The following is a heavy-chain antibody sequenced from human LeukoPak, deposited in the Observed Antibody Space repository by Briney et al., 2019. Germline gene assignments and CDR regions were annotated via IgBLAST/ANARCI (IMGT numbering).Heavy chain of an antibody. CDR2: ISYDGSNK. Sequence: GRSLRLSCAASGFTFSSYAMHWVRQAPGKGLEWVAVISYDGSNKYYADSVKGRFTISGDNSKNTLYLQMNSLRAEDTAVYYCARDSPHSGSYPDYWGQGTLVTVSS. D-gene: IGHD1-26*01. V-gene: IGHV3-30-3*01. J-gene: IGHJ4*02. CDR1: GFTFSSYA. CDR3: ARDSPHSGSYPDY.